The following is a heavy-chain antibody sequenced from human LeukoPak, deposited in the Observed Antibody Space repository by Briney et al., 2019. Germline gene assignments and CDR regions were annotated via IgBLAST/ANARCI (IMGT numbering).Heavy chain of an antibody. J-gene: IGHJ4*02. CDR3: ARGSRIVGASAHLY. Sequence: ASVKVSCKASGGTFSSYAISWVRQAPGQGLEWMGRIIPILGIANYAQKFQGRVTITADKSTSTAYMELSSLRSEDTAVYYCARGSRIVGASAHLYWGQGTLVTVSS. CDR1: GGTFSSYA. D-gene: IGHD1-26*01. CDR2: IIPILGIA. V-gene: IGHV1-69*04.